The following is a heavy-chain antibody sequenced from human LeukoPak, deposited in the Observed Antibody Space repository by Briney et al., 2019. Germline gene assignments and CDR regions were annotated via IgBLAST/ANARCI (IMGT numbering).Heavy chain of an antibody. D-gene: IGHD6-19*01. CDR2: IYHSGST. CDR3: ASNVRYSSGWDGFDY. V-gene: IGHV4-4*02. J-gene: IGHJ4*02. CDR1: GGSISSSNW. Sequence: PSETLSLTCAVSGGSISSSNWWSWARQPPGKGLEWIGEIYHSGSTNYNPSLKSRVTISVDKSKNQFSLKLSSVTAADTAVYYCASNVRYSSGWDGFDYWGQGTLVTVSS.